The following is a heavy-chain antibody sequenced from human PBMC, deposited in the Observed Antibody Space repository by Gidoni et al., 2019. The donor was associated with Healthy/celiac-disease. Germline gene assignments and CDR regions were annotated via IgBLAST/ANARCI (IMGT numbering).Heavy chain of an antibody. CDR2: ISSSSSYI. CDR3: ARDRKKNYGLDYYYGMDV. V-gene: IGHV3-21*01. J-gene: IGHJ6*02. D-gene: IGHD4-17*01. CDR1: GFTFSSYS. Sequence: EVQLVESGGGLVKPGGSLRLSCAASGFTFSSYSMNWVRQAPGKGLEWVSSISSSSSYIYYADSVKGRFTISRDNAKNSLYLQMNSLRAEDTAVYYCARDRKKNYGLDYYYGMDVWGQGTTVTVSS.